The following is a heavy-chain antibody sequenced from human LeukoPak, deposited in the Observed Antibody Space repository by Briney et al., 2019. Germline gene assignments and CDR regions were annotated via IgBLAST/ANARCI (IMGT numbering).Heavy chain of an antibody. Sequence: GGSLRLSCIASGFTFSSYWMHWVRQDPRKGLVWVSRINGDGRNINYADSVRGRFTISRDNAKNTLYLQMNSLKAEDTAVYYCVKEIYCTATTCQGNDAFDVWGRGTVVTVSS. V-gene: IGHV3-74*01. J-gene: IGHJ3*01. CDR2: INGDGRNI. D-gene: IGHD2-8*02. CDR1: GFTFSSYW. CDR3: VKEIYCTATTCQGNDAFDV.